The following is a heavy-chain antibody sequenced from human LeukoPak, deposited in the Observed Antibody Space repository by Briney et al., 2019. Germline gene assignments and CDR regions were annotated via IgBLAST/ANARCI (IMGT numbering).Heavy chain of an antibody. CDR3: VRDRELTY. CDR1: GGSISIYY. V-gene: IGHV4-59*01. D-gene: IGHD1-26*01. J-gene: IGHJ4*02. Sequence: TSETLSLTCTVSGGSISIYYWSWIRQPPGKGLEWIGYIYNSGSTSYNPSLKSRVTISVDTSKNQFSLKLTSVTAADTAVYYCVRDRELTYWGQGTLVTVSS. CDR2: IYNSGST.